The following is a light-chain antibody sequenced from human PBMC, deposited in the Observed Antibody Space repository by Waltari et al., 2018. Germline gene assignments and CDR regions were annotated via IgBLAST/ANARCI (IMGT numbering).Light chain of an antibody. CDR3: QQYYNIPWT. V-gene: IGKV4-1*01. Sequence: DIVMTQSPDSLAVSLGERATINCKSSQSVLYSSNNKNYLAWYQQKPGHPPKLLIYWASTRESGVPDRFSGSGSGPDFTLTISSLQAEDVAVYYCQQYYNIPWTFGQGTKVEIK. J-gene: IGKJ1*01. CDR2: WAS. CDR1: QSVLYSSNNKNY.